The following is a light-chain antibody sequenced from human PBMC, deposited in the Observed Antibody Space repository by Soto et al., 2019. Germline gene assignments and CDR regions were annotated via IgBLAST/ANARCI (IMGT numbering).Light chain of an antibody. V-gene: IGKV3-20*01. J-gene: IGKJ1*01. CDR2: GAS. CDR3: QHYGASRWT. CDR1: QTVSNKY. Sequence: EVVLTQSPDTLSLSPGERATLSCRASQTVSNKYLTWYQQKPGQPSRLLTYGASSRATGVPDRFSGSGSGTDFTLTISRLEPEDFAMYYCQHYGASRWTFGQGTKVDIK.